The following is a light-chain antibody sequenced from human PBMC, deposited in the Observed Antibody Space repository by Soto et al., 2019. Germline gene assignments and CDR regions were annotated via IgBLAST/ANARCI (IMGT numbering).Light chain of an antibody. J-gene: IGKJ3*01. Sequence: DIQITQSPSSLSASVGDRVTITCRARQSISSYLNWYQQKPGQAPKLLFFAASSWKSGFPSRFSGSGSGTAFTLTISSLQPEDFATYYCAQSYSTLTFGPGTKVYIK. CDR2: AAS. V-gene: IGKV1-39*01. CDR3: AQSYSTLT. CDR1: QSISSY.